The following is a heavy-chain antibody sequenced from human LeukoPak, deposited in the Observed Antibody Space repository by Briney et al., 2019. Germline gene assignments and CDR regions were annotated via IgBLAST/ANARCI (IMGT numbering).Heavy chain of an antibody. V-gene: IGHV3-30*03. J-gene: IGHJ4*02. CDR3: ARDRGVGGTTVVGYYFDY. D-gene: IGHD4-23*01. CDR2: ISYDGSNK. Sequence: GGSLRLSCAASGFTFSSYGMHWVRQAPGKGLEWVAVISYDGSNKYYADSVKGRFTISRDNSKNTLYLQMNSLRAEDTAVYYCARDRGVGGTTVVGYYFDYWGQGTLVTVSS. CDR1: GFTFSSYG.